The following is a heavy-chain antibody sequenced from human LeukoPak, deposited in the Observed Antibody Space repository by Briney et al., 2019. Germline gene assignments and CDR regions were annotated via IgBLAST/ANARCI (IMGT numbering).Heavy chain of an antibody. J-gene: IGHJ4*02. Sequence: GSLSLSCAASGFTFSSYEMNWVRQAPGKGLEWVSYVSSSGSTKYYADSVKGRFTISRDNAKNSLYLQMNSLRAQDTAVYYCAREFRGVTRYFDYWGQGTLVTVSS. CDR2: VSSSGSTK. D-gene: IGHD3-10*01. CDR1: GFTFSSYE. V-gene: IGHV3-48*03. CDR3: AREFRGVTRYFDY.